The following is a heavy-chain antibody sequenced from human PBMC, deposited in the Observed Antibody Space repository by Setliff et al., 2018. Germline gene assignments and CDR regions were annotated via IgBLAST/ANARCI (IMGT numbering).Heavy chain of an antibody. D-gene: IGHD6-19*01. J-gene: IGHJ6*03. CDR2: IYIGGSA. CDR3: AREQWLDPPGYYYMDV. CDR1: GYSFKSDDY. Sequence: SETLSLTCDVSGYSFKSDDYWSWVRQPAGKGLEWIGHIYIGGSANYNPSLKSRVTMSIDTSKNQFSLKLNSVTAADMAVYYCAREQWLDPPGYYYMDVWAKGTTVTVSS. V-gene: IGHV4-4*07.